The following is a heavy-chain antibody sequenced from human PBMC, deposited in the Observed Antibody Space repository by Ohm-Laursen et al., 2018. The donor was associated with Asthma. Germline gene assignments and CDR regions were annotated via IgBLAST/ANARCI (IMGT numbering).Heavy chain of an antibody. CDR1: GFTFSSYA. J-gene: IGHJ4*02. CDR3: ARDPDYYDSSGYYYSGFDY. CDR2: ISSSSSTI. V-gene: IGHV3-48*01. Sequence: SLRLSCAASGFTFSSYAMSWVRQAPGKGLEWVSYISSSSSTIYYADSVKGRFTISRDNAKNSLYLQMNSLRAEDTAVYYCARDPDYYDSSGYYYSGFDYWGQGTLVTVSS. D-gene: IGHD3-22*01.